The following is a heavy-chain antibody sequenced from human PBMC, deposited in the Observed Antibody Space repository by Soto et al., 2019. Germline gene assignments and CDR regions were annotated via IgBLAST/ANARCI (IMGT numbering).Heavy chain of an antibody. V-gene: IGHV1-18*01. CDR3: AKNGQPPYYYYGLDV. D-gene: IGHD2-8*01. Sequence: ASVKVSCKASGYTFTRYGISWVRQAPGQGLGWMGWISGYNGDTNYAQKFQDRVSMTIDTSTGTAYMELRSLTSDDTAIYYCAKNGQPPYYYYGLDVWGQGTKVTVS. J-gene: IGHJ6*02. CDR1: GYTFTRYG. CDR2: ISGYNGDT.